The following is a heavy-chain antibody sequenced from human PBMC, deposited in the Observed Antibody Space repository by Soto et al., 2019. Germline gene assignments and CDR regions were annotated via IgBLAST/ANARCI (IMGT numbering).Heavy chain of an antibody. CDR3: APSLTYDILTGYYSKYLYYFDY. J-gene: IGHJ4*02. V-gene: IGHV2-5*02. CDR2: IYWDDDK. D-gene: IGHD3-9*01. Sequence: SGPTLVKPTQTLTLTCTFSGFSLSTSGVGVGWIRQPPGKALEWLALIYWDDDKRYSPSLKSRLTITKDTSKNQVVLTMTNMDPVDTATYYCAPSLTYDILTGYYSKYLYYFDYWGQGTLVTVSS. CDR1: GFSLSTSGVG.